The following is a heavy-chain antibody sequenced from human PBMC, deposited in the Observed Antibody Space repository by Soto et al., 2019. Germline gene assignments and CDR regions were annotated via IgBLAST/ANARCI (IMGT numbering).Heavy chain of an antibody. Sequence: LRLSCAASGFKFSNYWMSWVRQAPGKGLEWVGNIKHDTSEAHYADSVEGRFTITRDNIKNFPFLQMNGLRADDTASYYCARDGLLFSGPYRPSRFDYWGLGTLVTVSS. J-gene: IGHJ4*02. CDR3: ARDGLLFSGPYRPSRFDY. V-gene: IGHV3-7*03. CDR2: IKHDTSEA. CDR1: GFKFSNYW. D-gene: IGHD3-16*02.